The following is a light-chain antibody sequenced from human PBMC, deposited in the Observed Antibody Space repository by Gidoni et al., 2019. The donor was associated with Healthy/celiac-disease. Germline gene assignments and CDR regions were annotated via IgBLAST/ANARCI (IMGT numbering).Light chain of an antibody. J-gene: IGKJ4*01. CDR1: QSISSY. V-gene: IGKV1-39*01. CDR2: AAS. CDR3: RQRYSNSLT. Sequence: IQMTQSPPSLSASVGDRLTITCRASQSISSYLNSYQQKPGKAPQLLIYAASSMQSGVPSRLSSSGSGTEFTLIISSLQPEDFATYYCRQRYSNSLTFGGGTKVEIK.